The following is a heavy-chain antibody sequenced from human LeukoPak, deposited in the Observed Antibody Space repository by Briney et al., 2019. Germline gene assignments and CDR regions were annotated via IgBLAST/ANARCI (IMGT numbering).Heavy chain of an antibody. Sequence: PGGSLRLSCAASGFPFSNAWMNWVRRAPGKGLEWVRRFKRKTDGGTTDYAAPVKGRFTISRDDSKNTLYLQMNSLKTEDTAVYYCTTDRLGGILWFGELGLVGGQGTLVTVSS. CDR2: FKRKTDGGTT. D-gene: IGHD3-10*01. J-gene: IGHJ4*02. CDR1: GFPFSNAW. V-gene: IGHV3-15*01. CDR3: TTDRLGGILWFGELGLV.